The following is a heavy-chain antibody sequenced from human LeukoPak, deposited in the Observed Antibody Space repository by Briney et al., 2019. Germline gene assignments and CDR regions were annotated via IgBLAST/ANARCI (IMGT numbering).Heavy chain of an antibody. D-gene: IGHD4-17*01. CDR2: IYWNDDN. CDR3: AHYGDYRFMYYFDY. V-gene: IGHV2-5*01. Sequence: SAPTLLKPTQTLTLTCTFSGFSLSTSGVGVGWIRQPPGKALEWLALIYWNDDNRYSPSLKSRLTITKDTSKNQVVLKMTNMDPVDTATYYCAHYGDYRFMYYFDYWGQGTLVTVSS. J-gene: IGHJ4*02. CDR1: GFSLSTSGVG.